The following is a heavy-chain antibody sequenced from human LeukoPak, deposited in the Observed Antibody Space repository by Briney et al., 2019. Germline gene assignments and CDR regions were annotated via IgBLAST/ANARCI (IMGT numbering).Heavy chain of an antibody. J-gene: IGHJ4*02. CDR2: ISSSSSTI. V-gene: IGHV3-48*04. CDR1: GFTFSSYS. CDR3: ARDGYCSSTSCYTDY. D-gene: IGHD2-2*02. Sequence: GGSLRLSCAASGFTFSSYSMNWVRQAPGKGLEWISYISSSSSTIYYAESVKGRFTISRDNAKNSLYLQMNSLRAEDTAVYYCARDGYCSSTSCYTDYWGQGTLVIVSS.